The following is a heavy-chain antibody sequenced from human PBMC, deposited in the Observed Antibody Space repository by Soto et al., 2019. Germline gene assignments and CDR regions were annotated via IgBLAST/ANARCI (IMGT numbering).Heavy chain of an antibody. CDR3: ARASGWYRQLDY. CDR1: GGSISSYC. D-gene: IGHD6-19*01. J-gene: IGHJ4*02. Sequence: SETLSLTCTVSGGSISSYCWSWIRQPPGKGLEWNGYIYYSGSTNYNPSLKSRVTISVDTSKNQFSLKLSSVTAADTAVYYCARASGWYRQLDYWGLGTLVTVSS. CDR2: IYYSGST. V-gene: IGHV4-59*01.